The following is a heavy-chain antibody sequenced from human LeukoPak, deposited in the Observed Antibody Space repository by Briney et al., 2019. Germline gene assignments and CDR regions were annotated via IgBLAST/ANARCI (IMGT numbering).Heavy chain of an antibody. CDR1: GFTFSSYA. V-gene: IGHV3-30-3*01. CDR3: ARGKVTTLGAFDI. J-gene: IGHJ3*02. Sequence: QPGGSLRLSCAASGFTFSSYAMHWVRQAPGKGLEWVAVISYDGSNKYYADSVKGRFTISRDNSKNTLYLQMNSLRAEDTAVYYCARGKVTTLGAFDIWGQGTMVTVSS. CDR2: ISYDGSNK. D-gene: IGHD4-17*01.